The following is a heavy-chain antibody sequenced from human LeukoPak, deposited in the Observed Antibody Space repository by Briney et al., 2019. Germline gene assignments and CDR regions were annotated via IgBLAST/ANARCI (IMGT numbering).Heavy chain of an antibody. CDR1: GYTFTGYY. J-gene: IGHJ3*02. V-gene: IGHV1-2*02. CDR2: INPNSGGT. CDR3: ARVAYYYDSSGHDAFDI. D-gene: IGHD3-22*01. Sequence: ASVKVSCKASGYTFTGYYMQWVRQAPGQGLEWIGWINPNSGGTNYAQKFQGRVTMTRDTSISTAYMELSRLRSDDTAVYYCARVAYYYDSSGHDAFDIWGQGTMVTVSS.